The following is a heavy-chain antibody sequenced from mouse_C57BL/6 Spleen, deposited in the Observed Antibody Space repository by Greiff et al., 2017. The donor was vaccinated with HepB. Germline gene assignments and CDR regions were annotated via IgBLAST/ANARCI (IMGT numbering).Heavy chain of an antibody. CDR3: VIYYGYFGAIDY. Sequence: QVQLQQSGPELVKPGASVKISCKASGYAFSSSWMNWVKQRPGKGLEWIGRIYPGDGDTNYNGKFKGKATLTADKSSSTAYMQLSSLTSEDSAVYFCVIYYGYFGAIDYWGQGTSVTVSS. V-gene: IGHV1-82*01. CDR2: IYPGDGDT. J-gene: IGHJ4*01. D-gene: IGHD2-2*01. CDR1: GYAFSSSW.